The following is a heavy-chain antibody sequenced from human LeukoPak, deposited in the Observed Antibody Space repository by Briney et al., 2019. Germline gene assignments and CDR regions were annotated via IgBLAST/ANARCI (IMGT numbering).Heavy chain of an antibody. CDR2: ISYGGSNK. CDR3: AKERRHGMYYYDSSGYSDAFDI. CDR1: GFTFSSYG. J-gene: IGHJ3*02. V-gene: IGHV3-30*18. D-gene: IGHD3-22*01. Sequence: PGRSLRLSCAASGFTFSSYGMHWVRQAPGKGLEWVAVISYGGSNKYYADSVKGRFTISRDNSKNTLYLQMNSLRAEDTAVYYCAKERRHGMYYYDSSGYSDAFDIWGQGTMVTVSS.